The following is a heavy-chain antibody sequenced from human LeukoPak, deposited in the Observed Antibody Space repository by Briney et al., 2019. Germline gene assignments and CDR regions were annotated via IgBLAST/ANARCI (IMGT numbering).Heavy chain of an antibody. Sequence: GGSLRLSCAASGFTFSGYYMSWTRLAPGKGLEWVSYISSSGSNINYADSVKGRFTVSRDNAGDSLYLQMSGLRAEDTAVYYCARQAQRTPGYGDCDFWGQGTLVTVSS. V-gene: IGHV3-11*01. CDR3: ARQAQRTPGYGDCDF. D-gene: IGHD4-17*01. J-gene: IGHJ4*02. CDR1: GFTFSGYY. CDR2: ISSSGSNI.